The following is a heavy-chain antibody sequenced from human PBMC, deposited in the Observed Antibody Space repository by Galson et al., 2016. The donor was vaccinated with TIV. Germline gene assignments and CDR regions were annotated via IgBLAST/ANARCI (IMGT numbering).Heavy chain of an antibody. Sequence: ETLSLTCFVSDGYINSFFWTWIRQPPGKGLEWIGSIYYNGTTNYLPSPTSRVTMSLDTSKTHSSLKLRSVTAADTAIYYCAGTNYYGSQSPPASFDYWGRGTLVAVSS. V-gene: IGHV4-59*12. J-gene: IGHJ4*02. CDR1: DGYINSFF. CDR2: IYYNGTT. CDR3: AGTNYYGSQSPPASFDY. D-gene: IGHD3-10*01.